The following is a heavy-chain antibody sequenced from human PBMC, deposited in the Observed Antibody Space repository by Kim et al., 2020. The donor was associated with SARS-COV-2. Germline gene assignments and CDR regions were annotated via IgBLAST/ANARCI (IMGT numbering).Heavy chain of an antibody. Sequence: GGSLRLSCAASGFTFSSYSMNWVRQAPGKGLEWVSSISSSSSYIYYADSVKGRFTISRDNAKNSLYLQMNSLRAEDTAVYYCARDRGSSGSYSAFDIWGQGTMVTVSS. CDR1: GFTFSSYS. J-gene: IGHJ3*02. V-gene: IGHV3-21*01. CDR2: ISSSSSYI. D-gene: IGHD1-26*01. CDR3: ARDRGSSGSYSAFDI.